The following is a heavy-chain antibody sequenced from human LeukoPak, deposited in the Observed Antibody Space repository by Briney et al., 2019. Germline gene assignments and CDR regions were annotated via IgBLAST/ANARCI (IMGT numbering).Heavy chain of an antibody. CDR3: ARGRWELADY. D-gene: IGHD3-10*01. CDR1: GESFSGYY. V-gene: IGHV4-34*01. Sequence: TLSLTCAVYGESFSGYYWSWIRQPPGKGLEWIGEINYSGSTNYNPSLKSRITISVDMSKNQFSLKLSTLTAADTAVYYCARGRWELADYWGHGTGVPVSS. J-gene: IGHJ4*01. CDR2: INYSGST.